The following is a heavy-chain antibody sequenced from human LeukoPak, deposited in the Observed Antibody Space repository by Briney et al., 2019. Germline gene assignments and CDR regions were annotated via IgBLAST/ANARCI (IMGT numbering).Heavy chain of an antibody. CDR1: GYTLTELS. CDR2: FDPEDGET. D-gene: IGHD3-22*01. V-gene: IGHV1-24*01. CDR3: ATYLPQYDSSGYSV. Sequence: ASVKLSCKVSGYTLTELSMHWVRQAPGKGREGMGGFDPEDGETIYAQKFQGRVTMTEDTSTDTAYMELSSLRSEDTAVYYCATYLPQYDSSGYSVWGKGTTVTISS. J-gene: IGHJ6*04.